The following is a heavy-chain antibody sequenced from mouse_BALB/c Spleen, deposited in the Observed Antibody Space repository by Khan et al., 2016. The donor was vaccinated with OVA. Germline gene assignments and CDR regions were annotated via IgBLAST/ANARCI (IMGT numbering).Heavy chain of an antibody. V-gene: IGHV1S127*01. CDR1: GYTFTSKW. CDR2: IDPSNTET. D-gene: IGHD1-1*01. CDR3: ARSLLRRTVRAMDY. Sequence: QVQLKQSGPEVVRPGASVKMSCKASGYTFTSKWMHWVKQRPGQGLEWIGMIDPSNTETRLNQTFKDKATLNVETSPNTASMQFSSLTSEDSAVYYCARSLLRRTVRAMDYWGQGTSVTVSS. J-gene: IGHJ4*01.